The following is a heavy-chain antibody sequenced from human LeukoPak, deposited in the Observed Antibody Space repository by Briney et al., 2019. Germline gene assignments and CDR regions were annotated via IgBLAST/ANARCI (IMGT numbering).Heavy chain of an antibody. CDR1: GFTFSSYA. V-gene: IGHV3-23*01. CDR3: AKTGGLQFDP. J-gene: IGHJ5*02. CDR2: ISGSGGST. D-gene: IGHD3-10*01. Sequence: GASLRLSCAASGFTFSSYAMSWVRQAPGEGLEWVSAISGSGGSTYYADSVKGRFTISRDNSKNTLYLQMNSLRAEDTAVYYCAKTGGLQFDPWGQGALVTVSS.